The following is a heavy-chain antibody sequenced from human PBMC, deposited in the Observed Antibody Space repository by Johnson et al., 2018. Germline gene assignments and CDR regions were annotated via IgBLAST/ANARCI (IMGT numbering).Heavy chain of an antibody. Sequence: VQLVQSGGGLVQPGGSLRLSCAASGFTVSSHYMSWVRQAPGKGLAWVSVIYSGGRTYYADSVKGRFTISRDKSKNTLYLQMKSLRAEATAVSYCARVRWLLQASYYMDVWGKGATVTVSS. J-gene: IGHJ6*03. D-gene: IGHD3-22*01. CDR1: GFTVSSHY. CDR2: IYSGGRT. CDR3: ARVRWLLQASYYMDV. V-gene: IGHV3-66*02.